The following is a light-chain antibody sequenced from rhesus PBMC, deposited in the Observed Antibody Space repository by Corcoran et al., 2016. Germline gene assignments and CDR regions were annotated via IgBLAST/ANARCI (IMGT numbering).Light chain of an antibody. CDR3: QQHNSYPPT. CDR1: QGISKY. CDR2: DAS. J-gene: IGKJ1*01. Sequence: DIQMTQSPSSLSASVGDTVTITCQASQGISKYLAWYQQTPGKAPKLLIYDASTLQSGVPSRFSGSGSGTEFTLTISSLQPEDFATYYCQQHNSYPPTFGQGTKVEIK. V-gene: IGKV1-25*01.